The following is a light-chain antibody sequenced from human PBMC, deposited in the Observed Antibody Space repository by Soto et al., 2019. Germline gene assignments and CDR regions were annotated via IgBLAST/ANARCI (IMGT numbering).Light chain of an antibody. CDR2: GTS. J-gene: IGKJ2*01. CDR3: QQYGNSPRT. CDR1: QSVSSSH. Sequence: EIVLTQSPGTLSLSPGERATLSCRASQSVSSSHLAWYQQKPGQAPRLLIYGTSSRATGIPDRFSGRGSGTDFTLTISRLEPEDFSVYYCQQYGNSPRTFGQGTKLEIK. V-gene: IGKV3-20*01.